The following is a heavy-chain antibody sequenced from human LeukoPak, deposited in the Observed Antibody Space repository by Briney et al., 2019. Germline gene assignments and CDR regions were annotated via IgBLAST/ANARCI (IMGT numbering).Heavy chain of an antibody. CDR1: GFTFSSYA. CDR2: ISGSGGST. V-gene: IGHV3-23*01. J-gene: IGHJ4*02. CDR3: AKKGGLEFYDFWGGFFGDY. D-gene: IGHD3-3*01. Sequence: GGSLRLSCAASGFTFSSYAMSWVRQAPGKGLEWVSAISGSGGSTYYADSVKGRFTISRDNSKNTLYLQMNSLRAEDTAVYYCAKKGGLEFYDFWGGFFGDYWGQGTLVPVSS.